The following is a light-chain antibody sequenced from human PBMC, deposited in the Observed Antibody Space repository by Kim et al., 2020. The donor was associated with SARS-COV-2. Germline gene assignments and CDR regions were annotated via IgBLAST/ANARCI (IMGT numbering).Light chain of an antibody. CDR3: QHRSDWTRSLT. CDR1: RSITSN. CDR2: DTS. Sequence: PGERSALPCRASRSITSNLAWYRQKHGQPHGLLLYDTSTRATGIPARFSGSGSGTDFTLTISSLGPEDFAVYCCQHRSDWTRSLTFGGGTKVDIK. J-gene: IGKJ4*01. V-gene: IGKV3-11*01.